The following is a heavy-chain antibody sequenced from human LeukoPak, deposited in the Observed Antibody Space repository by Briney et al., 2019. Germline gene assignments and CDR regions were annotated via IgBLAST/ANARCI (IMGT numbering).Heavy chain of an antibody. J-gene: IGHJ4*02. D-gene: IGHD2-15*01. CDR3: ARRGAGYCSGFSCYYFDY. CDR2: IFPGDSDT. Sequence: GESLKISCKGSGYSFTNYWIGWVRQMPGKGLEWMGIIFPGDSDTRYSPSFQGQVTISADKSISTAYLRWSSLKASDTAMYYCARRGAGYCSGFSCYYFDYWGQGTLVTVSS. CDR1: GYSFTNYW. V-gene: IGHV5-51*01.